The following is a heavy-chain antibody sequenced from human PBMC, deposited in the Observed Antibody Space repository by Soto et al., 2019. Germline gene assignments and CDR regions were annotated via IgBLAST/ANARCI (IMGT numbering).Heavy chain of an antibody. J-gene: IGHJ6*02. Sequence: GESLKISCKGSGYSFTSYWIGWVRQMPGKGLEWMGIIYPGDSDTRYSPSFQGQVTISADKSISTAYLQWSSLKASDTVMYYCARLLVRDGYNYGMDVWGQGTTVTVSS. CDR3: ARLLVRDGYNYGMDV. V-gene: IGHV5-51*01. D-gene: IGHD3-22*01. CDR1: GYSFTSYW. CDR2: IYPGDSDT.